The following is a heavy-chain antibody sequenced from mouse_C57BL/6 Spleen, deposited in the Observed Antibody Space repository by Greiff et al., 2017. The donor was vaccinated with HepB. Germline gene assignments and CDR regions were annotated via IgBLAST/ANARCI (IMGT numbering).Heavy chain of an antibody. V-gene: IGHV1-69*01. D-gene: IGHD3-3*01. CDR3: ARKGFGY. CDR2: IDPSDSYT. Sequence: QVQLKQPGAELVMPGASVKLSCKASGYTFTSYWMHWVKQRPGQGLEWIGEIDPSDSYTNYNQKFKGKSTLTVDKSSSTAYMQLSSLTSEDSAVYYCARKGFGYWGQGTSVTVSS. J-gene: IGHJ4*01. CDR1: GYTFTSYW.